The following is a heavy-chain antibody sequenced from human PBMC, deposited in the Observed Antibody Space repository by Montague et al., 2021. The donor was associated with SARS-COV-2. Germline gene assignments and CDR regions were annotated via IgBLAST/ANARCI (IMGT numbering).Heavy chain of an antibody. CDR2: IYWDDDK. J-gene: IGHJ2*01. CDR3: ARNSVRQPSGPHWYFDL. V-gene: IGHV2-5*02. D-gene: IGHD2-2*01. CDR1: GFSVSAPGVG. Sequence: PALVKPTQTLTLTCTVSGFSVSAPGVGVGWIRQPPGKALEWLALIYWDDDKRYSPSLNTRLTIIKDTSKNQVALTMTNVDPADTGAYFCARNSVRQPSGPHWYFDLWGPGTVITV.